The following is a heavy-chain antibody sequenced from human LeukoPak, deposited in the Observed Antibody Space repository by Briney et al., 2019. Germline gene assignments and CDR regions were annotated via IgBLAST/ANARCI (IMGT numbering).Heavy chain of an antibody. D-gene: IGHD2-2*01. CDR1: GFTFSSYG. J-gene: IGHJ6*03. V-gene: IGHV3-30*18. Sequence: GGSLRLSCAASGFTFSSYGMHWVRQAPGKGLEWVAVISYDGSNKYYADSVKGRFTISRDNSKNTLYLQMNSLRVEDTAVYYCAKVIPDYYYMDVWGKGTAVTISS. CDR2: ISYDGSNK. CDR3: AKVIPDYYYMDV.